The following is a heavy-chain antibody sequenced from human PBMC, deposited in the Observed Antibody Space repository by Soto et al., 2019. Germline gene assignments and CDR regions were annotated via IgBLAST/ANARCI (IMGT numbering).Heavy chain of an antibody. CDR3: ARDLYYDSSGYGGMDV. V-gene: IGHV4-30-4*01. J-gene: IGHJ6*02. Sequence: SESLSLTCTVSGGSISSGDYYWSWIRQPPGKGLEWIGYIYYSGSTYYNPSLKSRVTISVDTSKNQVSRKLTSVTAADTAVYYCARDLYYDSSGYGGMDVWGQGTTVTVCS. CDR1: GGSISSGDYY. CDR2: IYYSGST. D-gene: IGHD3-22*01.